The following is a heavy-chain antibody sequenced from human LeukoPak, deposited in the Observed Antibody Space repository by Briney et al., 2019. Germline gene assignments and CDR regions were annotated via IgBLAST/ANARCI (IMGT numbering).Heavy chain of an antibody. CDR3: TRGAGGSYWNYYYYMDV. CDR1: GFTFGDYA. J-gene: IGHJ6*03. Sequence: GGSLRLSCTASGFTFGDYAMSWVRQAPGKGLEWVGFIRSKAYGGTTEYAASVKGRFTISRDDSKSIAYLQMNSLKTEDTAVYYCTRGAGGSYWNYYYYMDVWGKGTTGTVSS. D-gene: IGHD1-26*01. CDR2: IRSKAYGGTT. V-gene: IGHV3-49*04.